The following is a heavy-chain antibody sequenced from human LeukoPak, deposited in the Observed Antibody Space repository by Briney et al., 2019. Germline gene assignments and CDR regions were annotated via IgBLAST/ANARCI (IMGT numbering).Heavy chain of an antibody. CDR2: ISGSGGRT. Sequence: GGSLRLSCAASGFTFSSDVMSWVRQAPGKGLEWVSAISGSGGRTYYADSVKGRFTISRDNSKNTLYLQMNSLRAEDTAVYYCAKVRAPRQYYFDYWGQGTLVTVSS. CDR1: GFTFSSDV. D-gene: IGHD1-26*01. J-gene: IGHJ4*02. CDR3: AKVRAPRQYYFDY. V-gene: IGHV3-23*01.